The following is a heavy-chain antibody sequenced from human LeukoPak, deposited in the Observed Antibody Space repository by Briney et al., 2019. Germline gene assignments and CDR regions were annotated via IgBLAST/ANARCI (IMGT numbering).Heavy chain of an antibody. CDR2: INTNTGNP. CDR3: ARDPYTSSSWYRGRANNWFDP. Sequence: GASVKVSCKASGYTFTTYPMNWVRQAPGQGLEWMGWINTNTGNPTYAQGFTGRFVFSLDTSVSTAYLQISSLKADDTAVYYCARDPYTSSSWYRGRANNWFDPWGQGTLVTASS. D-gene: IGHD6-13*01. J-gene: IGHJ5*02. CDR1: GYTFTTYP. V-gene: IGHV7-4-1*02.